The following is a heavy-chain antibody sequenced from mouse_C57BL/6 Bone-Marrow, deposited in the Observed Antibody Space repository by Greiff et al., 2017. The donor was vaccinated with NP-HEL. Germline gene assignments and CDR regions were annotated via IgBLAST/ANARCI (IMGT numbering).Heavy chain of an antibody. V-gene: IGHV5-9-1*02. CDR1: GFTFSSYA. D-gene: IGHD2-3*01. J-gene: IGHJ2*01. Sequence: EVQLVESGEGLVKPGGSLKLSCAASGFTFSSYAMSWVRQTPEKRLEWVAYISSGGDYIYYADTVKGRFTISRDNARNTLYLQMSSLKSEDTAMYYCTRDPSYDGYLYYWGQGTTLTVSS. CDR3: TRDPSYDGYLYY. CDR2: ISSGGDYI.